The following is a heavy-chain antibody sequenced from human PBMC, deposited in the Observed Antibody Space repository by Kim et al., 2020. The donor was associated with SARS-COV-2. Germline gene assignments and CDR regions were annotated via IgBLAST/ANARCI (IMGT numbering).Heavy chain of an antibody. CDR1: GDSSSSGRFH. J-gene: IGHJ4*02. Sequence: ISTVSGDSSSSGRFHWGWVRQPPDKRLEYIGAIYYNGDTYYNPSLKSRVTISLDMSKNQFSLKLTSVTAADTALYYCARLDVGAPFDCWGPGTLVTVS. D-gene: IGHD1-26*01. CDR3: ARLDVGAPFDC. V-gene: IGHV4-39*01. CDR2: IYYNGDT.